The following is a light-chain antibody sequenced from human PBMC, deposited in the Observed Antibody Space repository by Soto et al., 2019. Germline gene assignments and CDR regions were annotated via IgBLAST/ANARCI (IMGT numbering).Light chain of an antibody. CDR2: GAS. V-gene: IGKV3-20*01. CDR1: QSVSNNY. Sequence: EMVLTQSPGTLSLSPGERATLSCRASQSVSNNYLAWYQQKPGQAPRLLIYGASTRATGIPDRFSGSGSGTDFTLTISRLESEDFAVYSCQQYGRSPPITFGPGTKVDIK. J-gene: IGKJ3*01. CDR3: QQYGRSPPIT.